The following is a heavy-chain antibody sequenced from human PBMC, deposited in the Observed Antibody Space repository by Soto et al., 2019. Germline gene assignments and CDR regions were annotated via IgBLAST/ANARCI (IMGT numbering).Heavy chain of an antibody. CDR1: GGSISSGDYY. Sequence: SETLSLTCTVSGGSISSGDYYWSWTRQPPGKGLEWIGYIYYSGSTYYNPSLKSRVTISVDTSKNQFSLKLSSVTAADTAVYYCARAPYYYGSGSYSVFDPWGQGTLVTVSS. CDR2: IYYSGST. CDR3: ARAPYYYGSGSYSVFDP. J-gene: IGHJ5*02. D-gene: IGHD3-10*01. V-gene: IGHV4-30-4*01.